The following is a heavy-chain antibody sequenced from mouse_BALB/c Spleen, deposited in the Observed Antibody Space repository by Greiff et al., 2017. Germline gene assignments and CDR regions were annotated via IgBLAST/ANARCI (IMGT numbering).Heavy chain of an antibody. CDR2: ISYDGSN. Sequence: EVKVEESGPGLVKPSQSLSLTCSVTGYSITSGCYWNWIRQFPGNKLEWMGYISYDGSNNYNPSLKNRISITRDTSKNQFFLKLNSVTTEDTATYYCARDRGGYYGNFGAYWGQGTLVTVSA. CDR1: GYSITSGCY. V-gene: IGHV3-6*02. D-gene: IGHD2-1*01. J-gene: IGHJ3*01. CDR3: ARDRGGYYGNFGAY.